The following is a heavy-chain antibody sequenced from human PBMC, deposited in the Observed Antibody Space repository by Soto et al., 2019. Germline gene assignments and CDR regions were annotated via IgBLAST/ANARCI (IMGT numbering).Heavy chain of an antibody. Sequence: GGSLRLSCAASGFTFTNAWRSWVRQAPGKGLEWVGRITSNCNGGSTDYAAPVKVIFTISRDDSKNNLYLQMTSPTIEVTAEFSCASDGDQTVLVTHWGHGALVAVSS. J-gene: IGHJ4*01. CDR3: ASDGDQTVLVTH. CDR1: GFTFTNAW. CDR2: ITSNCNGGST. D-gene: IGHD2-8*02. V-gene: IGHV3-15*01.